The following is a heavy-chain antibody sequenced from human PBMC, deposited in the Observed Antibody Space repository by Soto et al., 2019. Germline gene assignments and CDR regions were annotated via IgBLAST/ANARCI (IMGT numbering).Heavy chain of an antibody. V-gene: IGHV3-53*04. CDR1: GFTVSSNF. J-gene: IGHJ4*02. CDR2: IYSGGTT. Sequence: EVQLVESGGGLVQPGGSLRLSCAASGFTVSSNFMSWVRQAPGKGLEWVSVIYSGGTTYYADSVKGRFTISRHNSKNTLYLQMNSLRAEDTAVYDCARGAGYSSGWYYYWGQGTLVTVSS. D-gene: IGHD6-19*01. CDR3: ARGAGYSSGWYYY.